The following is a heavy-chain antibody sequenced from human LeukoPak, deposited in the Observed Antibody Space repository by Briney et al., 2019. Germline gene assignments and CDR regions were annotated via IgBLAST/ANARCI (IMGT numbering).Heavy chain of an antibody. Sequence: GASVKVSCKASGYSFTDYAMNWVRQAPGQGLEWVGWINTNTGNPSYAQGFTGRFVFSLDTSVTTAYPQISSLKTEDSAVYYCARESGYTNTHDAFDIWGQGTMVTVSS. CDR2: INTNTGNP. CDR3: ARESGYTNTHDAFDI. V-gene: IGHV7-4-1*02. D-gene: IGHD3-16*02. J-gene: IGHJ3*02. CDR1: GYSFTDYA.